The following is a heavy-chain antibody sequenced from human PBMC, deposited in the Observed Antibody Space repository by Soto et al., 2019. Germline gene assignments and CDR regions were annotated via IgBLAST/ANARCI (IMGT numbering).Heavy chain of an antibody. D-gene: IGHD4-17*01. CDR1: GYTFTGYF. CDR3: AREGTGYGEPWRGLDV. CDR2: INPNTGGT. V-gene: IGHV1-2*02. J-gene: IGHJ6*02. Sequence: QVQLVQSGAEVKKPGASVKVSCKTSGYTFTGYFIHCVRQAPGQGLEWMGWINPNTGGTKSAQKFQGRVTMTRDTSINTAYMELSSLTSDDTAVYYCAREGTGYGEPWRGLDVWGQGTTVTVSS.